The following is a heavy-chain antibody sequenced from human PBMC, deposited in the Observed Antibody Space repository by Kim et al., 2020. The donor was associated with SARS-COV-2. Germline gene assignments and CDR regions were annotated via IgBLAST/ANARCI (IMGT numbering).Heavy chain of an antibody. Sequence: GGSLRLSCAASGFTFSIYAMSWVRQAPGKGLEWVSALSASDLRAYYADSVRGRFTVSRDNSKNTLYLQLNALRAEDTAVYYCAKDLAWGLGQWGQGTLVTVRS. CDR3: AKDLAWGLGQ. CDR2: LSASDLRA. V-gene: IGHV3-23*01. CDR1: GFTFSIYA. D-gene: IGHD3-16*01. J-gene: IGHJ4*02.